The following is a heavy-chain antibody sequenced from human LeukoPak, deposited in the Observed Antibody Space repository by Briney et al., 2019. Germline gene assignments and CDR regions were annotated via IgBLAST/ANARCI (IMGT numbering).Heavy chain of an antibody. Sequence: AGKSLRLSCAASGFTFNNYGMHWVRQAPGKGLEWVAVIWYDGSNKYYADSVKGRFTISRDNSKNTLYLQMNSLRAEDTAVYYCARGHYGMDVWGQGTTVTVSS. CDR3: ARGHYGMDV. CDR1: GFTFNNYG. V-gene: IGHV3-33*08. CDR2: IWYDGSNK. J-gene: IGHJ6*02.